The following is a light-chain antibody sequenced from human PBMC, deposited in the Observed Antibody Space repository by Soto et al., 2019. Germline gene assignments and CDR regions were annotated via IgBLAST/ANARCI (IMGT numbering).Light chain of an antibody. J-gene: IGLJ1*01. V-gene: IGLV1-44*01. CDR3: AGWDDSLREV. CDR1: SSNIGSNA. CDR2: NNN. Sequence: QSVLTQPPSASATPGQRVTISCSGSSSNIGSNAVNWYQQLPGTAPKLLIYNNNQRPSGVPDRFSGSKSGTSASLAISGLQSEDEADYYCAGWDDSLREVFGTGTKVTVL.